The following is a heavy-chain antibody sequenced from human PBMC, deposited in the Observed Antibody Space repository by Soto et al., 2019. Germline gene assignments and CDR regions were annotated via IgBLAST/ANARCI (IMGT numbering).Heavy chain of an antibody. CDR2: INHSGST. J-gene: IGHJ4*02. CDR3: AREGSSWNFDY. V-gene: IGHV4-34*01. Sequence: QVQLQQWGAGLLKPSETLSLTCAVYGGSFSGYYWSWIRQPPGKGLEWIGEINHSGSTIYNPSLKSRVTLSVDTSKNQFSLKLSSVTAADTAVYYCAREGSSWNFDYWGQGTLVTVSS. D-gene: IGHD6-13*01. CDR1: GGSFSGYY.